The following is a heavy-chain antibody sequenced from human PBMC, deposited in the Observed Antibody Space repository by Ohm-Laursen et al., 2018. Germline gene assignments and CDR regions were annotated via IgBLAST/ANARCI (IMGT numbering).Heavy chain of an antibody. CDR3: ARDNYDILTENWFDP. J-gene: IGHJ5*02. CDR1: GGSISAYY. CDR2: IYTSGTT. V-gene: IGHV4-4*07. D-gene: IGHD3-9*01. Sequence: SETLSLNCTVSGGSISAYYWSWIRQPAGKGLEWIGRIYTSGTTNYNPSLKSRVTMSLDTSKNQFSLKLSSVTAADTAVYYCARDNYDILTENWFDPWGRGTLVTVSS.